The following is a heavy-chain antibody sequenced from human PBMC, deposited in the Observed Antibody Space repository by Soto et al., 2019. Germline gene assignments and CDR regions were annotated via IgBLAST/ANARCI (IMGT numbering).Heavy chain of an antibody. Sequence: SETLSLTCSISGDSMNHNYWTWIRQPPGKGLEWIGEINQSGRTNYNPSLKSRVTISIDTSKNQFSLKLSSGTAADTAVYYCARLGAYYQSLDPWGPGTLVTVSS. D-gene: IGHD2-21*01. J-gene: IGHJ5*02. CDR1: GDSMNHNY. CDR3: ARLGAYYQSLDP. CDR2: INQSGRT. V-gene: IGHV4-34*01.